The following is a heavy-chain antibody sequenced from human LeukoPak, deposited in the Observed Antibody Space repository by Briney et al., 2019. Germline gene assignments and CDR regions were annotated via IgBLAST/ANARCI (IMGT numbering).Heavy chain of an antibody. CDR2: MNPNSGNT. V-gene: IGHV1-8*01. Sequence: ASVKVSCKASDYTFTSYDINWVRQATGQGLEWMGWMNPNSGNTVYAQKFQGRVTMTRDTSISTAYMELSSLRSEGTAMYYCARERTISNWFDPWGQGTLVTVSS. CDR1: DYTFTSYD. D-gene: IGHD3-3*01. J-gene: IGHJ5*02. CDR3: ARERTISNWFDP.